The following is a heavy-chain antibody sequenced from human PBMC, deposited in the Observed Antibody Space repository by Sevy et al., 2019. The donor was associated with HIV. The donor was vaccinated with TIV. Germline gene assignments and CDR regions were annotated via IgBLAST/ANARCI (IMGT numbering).Heavy chain of an antibody. CDR1: GGSISTSSYY. V-gene: IGHV4-39*01. D-gene: IGHD3-16*01. CDR2: SFYSGTT. J-gene: IGHJ5*02. CDR3: ARLASRLRDNWSDP. Sequence: SETLSLTCTVSGGSISTSSYYWGWIRQPPGKGLEWIGNSFYSGTTYYNPSLKSRVTISVDTSKNQFSLKLSSVTADDTAVYYCARLASRLRDNWSDPWGQGTLVTVSS.